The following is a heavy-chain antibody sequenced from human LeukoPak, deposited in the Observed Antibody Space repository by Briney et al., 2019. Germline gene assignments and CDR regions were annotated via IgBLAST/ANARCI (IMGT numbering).Heavy chain of an antibody. V-gene: IGHV4-34*01. CDR1: GGSFGGYY. CDR2: INHSGST. CDR3: ARGSRLVVVPAANNWFDP. Sequence: PSETLSLTCAVYGGSFGGYYWSWIRQPPGKGLEWIGEINHSGSTNYNPSLKSRVTISVDTSKNQFSLKLSSVTAADTAVYYCARGSRLVVVPAANNWFDPWGQGTLVTVSS. J-gene: IGHJ5*02. D-gene: IGHD2-2*01.